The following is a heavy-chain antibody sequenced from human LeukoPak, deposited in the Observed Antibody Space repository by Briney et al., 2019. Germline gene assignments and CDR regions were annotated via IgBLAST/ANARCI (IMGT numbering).Heavy chain of an antibody. CDR1: GYTVTGYY. D-gene: IGHD5-12*01. CDR2: SNPNSGGT. J-gene: IGHJ6*03. CDR3: ARGLYSGYDYFYMDV. Sequence: GASVRVSCNASGYTVTGYYMHWGRQAPGQGLGGMGGSNPNSGGTNYAQNFQGRVPFNRDTSISTAYMELSRLRSDDTAVYYCARGLYSGYDYFYMDVWGKGTTVTVSS. V-gene: IGHV1-2*02.